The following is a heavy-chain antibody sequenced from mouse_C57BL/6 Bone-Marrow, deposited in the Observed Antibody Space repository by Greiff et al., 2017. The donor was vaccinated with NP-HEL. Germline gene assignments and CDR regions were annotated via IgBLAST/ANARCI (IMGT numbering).Heavy chain of an antibody. CDR2: IYPGSGSN. D-gene: IGHD2-5*01. J-gene: IGHJ4*01. CDR3: SKIYSNVGMDY. Sequence: VQLQQPGAELVKPGASVKMSCKASGYTFTSYWITWVKQRPGQGLEWIGDIYPGSGSNNYNEKFKSKATLTVDTSSSTAYMQLSSLTSEDSAVYYCSKIYSNVGMDYWGQGTSVTVSS. V-gene: IGHV1-55*01. CDR1: GYTFTSYW.